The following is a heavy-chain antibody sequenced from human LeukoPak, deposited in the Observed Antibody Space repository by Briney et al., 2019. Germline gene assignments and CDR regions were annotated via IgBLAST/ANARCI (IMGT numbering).Heavy chain of an antibody. CDR2: IYTSGNT. CDR1: GGSISSYY. J-gene: IGHJ3*02. V-gene: IGHV4-4*09. Sequence: SETLSLTCTVSGGSISSYYWSWIRQPPRKGLEWIGYIYTSGNTNYNPSLKSRVTISVDTSKNQFSLKLSSVTAAVTVVYYCARLGGSSWYFDAFDIWGQGTMVTVSS. D-gene: IGHD6-13*01. CDR3: ARLGGSSWYFDAFDI.